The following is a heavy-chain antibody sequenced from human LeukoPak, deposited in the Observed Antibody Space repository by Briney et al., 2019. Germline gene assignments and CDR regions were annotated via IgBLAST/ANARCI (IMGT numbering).Heavy chain of an antibody. CDR2: IYYSGNT. CDR3: ARQTGSGLFILP. V-gene: IGHV4-39*01. J-gene: IGHJ4*02. D-gene: IGHD3/OR15-3a*01. CDR1: GVSISSSNSY. Sequence: SETLSLACTVSGVSISSSNSYWGWIRQPPGKGLEWIGSIYYSGNTYYNASLKSQVSISIDTSKNQFSLRLTSVTAADTAVYYCARQTGSGLFILPGGQGILVTVSS.